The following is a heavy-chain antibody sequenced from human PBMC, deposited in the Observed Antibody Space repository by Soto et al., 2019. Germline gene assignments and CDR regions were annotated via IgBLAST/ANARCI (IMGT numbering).Heavy chain of an antibody. CDR2: INQSGGT. V-gene: IGHV4-34*01. CDR3: ARDPYANAFDI. D-gene: IGHD2-8*01. J-gene: IGHJ3*02. CDR1: GASLSGYD. Sequence: SETLSLTCAVYGASLSGYDWSWVRQPPGKGLEWIGEINQSGGTNYNPSLKGRVTISMDTSKNQFSLRLKSVTAADTAIYYCARDPYANAFDIWGRGTMVTV.